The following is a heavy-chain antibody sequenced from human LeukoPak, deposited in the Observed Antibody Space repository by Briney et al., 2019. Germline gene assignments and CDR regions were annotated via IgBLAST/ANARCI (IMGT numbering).Heavy chain of an antibody. Sequence: ASVTVSCKASGYTFTGYYMHWVRQAPGQGLEWMGWINPNSGGTNYAQKFQGWVTMTRDTSISTAYMELSRLRSDDTAVYYCARGEGIAAAGVDYWGQGTLVTVSS. V-gene: IGHV1-2*04. CDR3: ARGEGIAAAGVDY. J-gene: IGHJ4*02. CDR2: INPNSGGT. CDR1: GYTFTGYY. D-gene: IGHD6-13*01.